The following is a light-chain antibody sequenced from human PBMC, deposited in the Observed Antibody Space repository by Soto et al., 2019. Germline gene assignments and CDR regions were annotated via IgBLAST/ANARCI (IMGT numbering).Light chain of an antibody. CDR3: QQSNNWPRT. CDR1: QSVTSK. CDR2: AAS. V-gene: IGKV3-15*01. Sequence: EIVMTQSPATLSVSPGERATLSCRASQSVTSKLAWYQQKPGQAPRLLIYAASARATGIPARFSGSGSGTEFTLTISSLQSEDFAVYYCQQSNNWPRTFGQGTKVEIK. J-gene: IGKJ1*01.